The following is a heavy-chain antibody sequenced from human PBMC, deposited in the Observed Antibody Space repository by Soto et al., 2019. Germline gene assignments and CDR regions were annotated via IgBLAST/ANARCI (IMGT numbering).Heavy chain of an antibody. Sequence: SETLSLTCTVSGGSISSYDYYWSWIRQPPGKGLECIGYIYYSGSTYYNPSLKSRVTISVDTSKNQFSLKLSSVTAADTAVYYCAGEGTWSGYYYYGMDVWGQGTTVTVSS. J-gene: IGHJ6*02. V-gene: IGHV4-30-4*01. D-gene: IGHD1-1*01. CDR1: GGSISSYDYY. CDR3: AGEGTWSGYYYYGMDV. CDR2: IYYSGST.